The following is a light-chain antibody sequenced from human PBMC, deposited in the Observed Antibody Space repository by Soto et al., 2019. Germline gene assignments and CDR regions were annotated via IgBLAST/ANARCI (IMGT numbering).Light chain of an antibody. CDR2: GAS. V-gene: IGKV3-20*01. J-gene: IGKJ1*01. CDR3: QQYSSSPVT. Sequence: EIVLTHSPGTLSLSPGGRATLSCRASQSLSNNYLAWYQQKPGQAPRLVIYGASSRATGIPDRFSASGSGTDFPLTISRLEPEDFAVYFCQQYSSSPVTFGQGTKVDIK. CDR1: QSLSNNY.